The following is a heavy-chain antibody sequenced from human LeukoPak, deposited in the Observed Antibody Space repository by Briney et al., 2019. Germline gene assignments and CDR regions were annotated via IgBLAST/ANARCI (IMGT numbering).Heavy chain of an antibody. Sequence: SKTLSLTCTVSGGSISSYYWSWIRQPPGKGLEWIGYIYYSGSTNYNPSLKSRVTISVDTSKNQFSLKLSSVTAADTAVYYCARANGLWFGDYYYYMDVWGKGTTVTISS. CDR2: IYYSGST. V-gene: IGHV4-59*01. D-gene: IGHD3-10*01. CDR3: ARANGLWFGDYYYYMDV. CDR1: GGSISSYY. J-gene: IGHJ6*03.